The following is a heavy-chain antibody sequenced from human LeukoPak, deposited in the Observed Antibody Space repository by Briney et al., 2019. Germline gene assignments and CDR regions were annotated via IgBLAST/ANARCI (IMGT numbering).Heavy chain of an antibody. Sequence: GGSLRLSCAASGFTFSSYCMSWVRQAPGKGLEWVANIKQDGSEKYYVDSVKGRFTISRDNAKNSLYLQMNSLRAEDTAVYYCATDVLLWFGATIWGQGTLVTVSS. CDR2: IKQDGSEK. CDR1: GFTFSSYC. V-gene: IGHV3-7*03. CDR3: ATDVLLWFGATI. J-gene: IGHJ4*02. D-gene: IGHD3-10*01.